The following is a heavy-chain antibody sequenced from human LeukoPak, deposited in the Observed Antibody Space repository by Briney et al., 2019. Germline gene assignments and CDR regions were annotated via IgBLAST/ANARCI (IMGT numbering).Heavy chain of an antibody. V-gene: IGHV3-21*01. D-gene: IGHD1-1*01. CDR2: IGSSSSYI. J-gene: IGHJ6*02. Sequence: GGSLRLSCAASGFTFSSYSMNWVRQAPGKGLEWVSSIGSSSSYIYYADSVKGRFTVSRDNSKSTLYLQMNSLRAEDTAVYYCARGQHYSMDVWGQGTTVTVSS. CDR3: ARGQHYSMDV. CDR1: GFTFSSYS.